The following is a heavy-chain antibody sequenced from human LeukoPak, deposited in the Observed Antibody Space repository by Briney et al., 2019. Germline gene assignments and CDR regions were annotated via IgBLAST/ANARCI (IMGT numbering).Heavy chain of an antibody. CDR1: GYTFTGHY. V-gene: IGHV1-2*02. D-gene: IGHD6-13*01. Sequence: ASVPVSCKASGYTFTGHYIHWVRQAPGQGLEWMGWINPHSGGPNFAHQFQGRITMTRDTSISAAYMELSSLRSDDTAVYYCARSTEEQLAGIENAMDVWGQGTTVTVSS. J-gene: IGHJ6*02. CDR3: ARSTEEQLAGIENAMDV. CDR2: INPHSGGP.